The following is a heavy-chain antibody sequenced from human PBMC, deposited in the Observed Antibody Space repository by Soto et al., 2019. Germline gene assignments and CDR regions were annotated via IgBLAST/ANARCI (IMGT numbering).Heavy chain of an antibody. V-gene: IGHV3-23*01. D-gene: IGHD5-18*01. J-gene: IGHJ3*02. CDR1: GFTFSSYA. CDR3: AKDPWIQLWRQPLIRQNDAFDI. Sequence: AGGSLRLSCAASGFTFSSYAMSWVRQAPGKGLEWVSAISGSGGSTYYADSVKGRFTISRDNSKNTLYLQMNSLRAEDTAVYYCAKDPWIQLWRQPLIRQNDAFDIWGQGTMVTVSS. CDR2: ISGSGGST.